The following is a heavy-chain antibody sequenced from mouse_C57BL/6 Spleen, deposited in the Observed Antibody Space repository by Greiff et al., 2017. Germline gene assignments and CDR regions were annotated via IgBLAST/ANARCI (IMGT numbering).Heavy chain of an antibody. J-gene: IGHJ3*01. D-gene: IGHD4-1*01. Sequence: VKLMESGPGLVAPSQSLSITCTVSGFSLTSYGVDWVRQSPGKGLEWLGVIWGVGRTNYTSALKSRLSISKDNSKSQVFLQMNSLQSDDTAMYYCARITGVFAYWGQGTLVTVSA. CDR2: IWGVGRT. CDR3: ARITGVFAY. CDR1: GFSLTSYG. V-gene: IGHV2-6*01.